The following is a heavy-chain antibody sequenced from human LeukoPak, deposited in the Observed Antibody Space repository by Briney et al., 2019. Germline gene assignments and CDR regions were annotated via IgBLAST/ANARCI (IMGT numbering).Heavy chain of an antibody. V-gene: IGHV4-34*01. J-gene: IGHJ4*02. CDR3: ARSRGYSYGSVVYYFDY. CDR1: GGSFSGYY. Sequence: KPSETLSLTCAVYGGSFSGYYWSWIRQPPGKGLEWIGEINHSGSTNYNPSLKSRVTISVDTSKNQFSLKLSSVTAADTAVYYCARSRGYSYGSVVYYFDYWGQGTLVTVSS. CDR2: INHSGST. D-gene: IGHD5-18*01.